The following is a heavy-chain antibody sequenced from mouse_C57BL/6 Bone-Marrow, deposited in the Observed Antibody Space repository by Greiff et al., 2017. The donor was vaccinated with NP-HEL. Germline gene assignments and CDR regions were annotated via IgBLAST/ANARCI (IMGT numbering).Heavy chain of an antibody. CDR2: IYPGSGNT. Sequence: QVQLQQSGAELVRPGASVKLSCKASGYTFTDYYINWVKQRPGQGLEWIARIYPGSGNTYYNEKFKGKATLTAEKSSSTAYMQLSSLTSEDSAVYFCARTSSGYVGAMDYWGQGTSVTVSS. J-gene: IGHJ4*01. CDR1: GYTFTDYY. CDR3: ARTSSGYVGAMDY. D-gene: IGHD3-2*02. V-gene: IGHV1-76*01.